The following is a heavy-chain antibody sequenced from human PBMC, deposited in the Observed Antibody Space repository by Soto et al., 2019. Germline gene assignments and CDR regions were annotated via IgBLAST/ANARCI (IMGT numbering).Heavy chain of an antibody. D-gene: IGHD2-21*02. Sequence: SETLSLTCTVSGGSVNSTYYNWGWIRQPPGKGLEWIGSIYYSGRTYNNPSLRSRVSMSIDTSKDQFSLKLKSVTAADTALYFCARQRTSVVTQAYFDVWGPGSLVTVSS. CDR1: GGSVNSTYYN. V-gene: IGHV4-39*01. CDR3: ARQRTSVVTQAYFDV. J-gene: IGHJ4*02. CDR2: IYYSGRT.